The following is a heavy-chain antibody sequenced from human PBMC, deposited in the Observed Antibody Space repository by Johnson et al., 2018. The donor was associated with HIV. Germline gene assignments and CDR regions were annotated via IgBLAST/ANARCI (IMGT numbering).Heavy chain of an antibody. CDR1: GFTFSASA. Sequence: VQLVESGGGLVQPGGSLKLSCVASGFTFSASAIHWVSAISGSGGSTFYADTLKGRYTNSRDNSKSTLSLQMNSLRAEDTAGYYCARRGNYLADAFDIWGQGTMVTVSS. CDR3: ARRGNYLADAFDI. D-gene: IGHD1-7*01. CDR2: ISGSGGST. V-gene: IGHV3-23*04. J-gene: IGHJ3*02.